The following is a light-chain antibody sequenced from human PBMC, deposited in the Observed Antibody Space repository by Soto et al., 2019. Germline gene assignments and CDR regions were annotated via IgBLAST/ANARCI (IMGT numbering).Light chain of an antibody. CDR3: SSYAGTHIV. Sequence: QSVLTQPPSASGSPGQSVAISCTGTSSDVGGYNYVSWYQQLPGKAPKLMIYDVSKRPSGVPDRFSGSKSGNSASRTVSGLQAADEADYYCSSYAGTHIVFGTGTQLTVL. CDR1: SSDVGGYNY. CDR2: DVS. V-gene: IGLV2-8*01. J-gene: IGLJ1*01.